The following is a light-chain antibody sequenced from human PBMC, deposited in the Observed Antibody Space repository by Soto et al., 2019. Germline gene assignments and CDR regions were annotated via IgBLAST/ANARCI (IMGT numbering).Light chain of an antibody. CDR2: DAS. CDR3: QQHHSLPLT. CDR1: QDISNH. V-gene: IGKV1-33*01. Sequence: DIQMNQSPSSLSASVGDRVTITCQASQDISNHLSWYQQKPGKAPKLLIYDASNLETGVPSGFSGSGSGTDFTFTISSLQPENVATYYCQQHHSLPLTFGGGTKVEIK. J-gene: IGKJ4*01.